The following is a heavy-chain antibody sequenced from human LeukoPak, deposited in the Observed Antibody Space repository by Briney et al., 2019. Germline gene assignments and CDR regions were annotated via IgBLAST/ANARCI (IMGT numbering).Heavy chain of an antibody. CDR1: GGSFSGYY. CDR2: INHSGTT. CDR3: ARGRIQPRSAYYYMDV. J-gene: IGHJ6*03. D-gene: IGHD5-18*01. V-gene: IGHV4-34*01. Sequence: SETLSLTCAVYGGSFSGYYWSWIRQPPGKGLEWIGEINHSGTTNYNPSLKSRVTMSVDTSKNQFSLKLTSVTAADTAVYYCARGRIQPRSAYYYMDVWGKGTTVTISS.